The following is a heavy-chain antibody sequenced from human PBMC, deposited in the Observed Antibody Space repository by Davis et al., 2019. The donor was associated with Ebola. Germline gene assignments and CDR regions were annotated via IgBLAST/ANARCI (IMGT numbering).Heavy chain of an antibody. CDR3: ARDAFSLSRYDTEDH. CDR1: GFTFSNAW. CDR2: IKSKTDGGTT. J-gene: IGHJ4*02. V-gene: IGHV3-15*01. Sequence: GESLKISCAASGFTFSNAWMSWVRQAPGKGLEWVGRIKSKTDGGTTDYAAPVKGRFTISRDNARDSLYLQMDSLRVEDTAIYYCARDAFSLSRYDTEDHWGQGTLVTVSS. D-gene: IGHD3-9*01.